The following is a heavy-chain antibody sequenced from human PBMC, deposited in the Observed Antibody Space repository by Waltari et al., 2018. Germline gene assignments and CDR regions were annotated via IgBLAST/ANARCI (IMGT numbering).Heavy chain of an antibody. CDR2: IYWNDDK. CDR1: GFSLSTSGVG. J-gene: IGHJ4*02. CDR3: ALTAGERWLQFRFDY. Sequence: QITLKESGPTLVKPTQTLTLTCTFSGFSLSTSGVGVGWIRQPPGKALAWLALIYWNDDKRYSPSLKSRLTITKDTSKNQVVLTMTNMDPVDTATYYCALTAGERWLQFRFDYWGQGTLVTVSS. V-gene: IGHV2-5*01. D-gene: IGHD5-12*01.